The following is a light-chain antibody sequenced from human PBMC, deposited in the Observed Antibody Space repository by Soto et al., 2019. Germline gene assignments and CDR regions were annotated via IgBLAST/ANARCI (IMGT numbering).Light chain of an antibody. CDR2: GTD. CDR3: AAFDDSLNGWV. Sequence: QSVLTQPPSASGTPGQRVTISCSGSSSNIEGNPVVWYQQLPGTAPKLFIYGTDQRPSGVPDRFSGSKSGTAASLAISGLQSEDEADYYCAAFDDSLNGWVFGGGTKVTVL. V-gene: IGLV1-44*01. J-gene: IGLJ3*02. CDR1: SSNIEGNP.